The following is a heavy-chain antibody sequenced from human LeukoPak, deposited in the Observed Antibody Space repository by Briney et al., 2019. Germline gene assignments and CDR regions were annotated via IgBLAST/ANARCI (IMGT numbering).Heavy chain of an antibody. V-gene: IGHV1-18*01. Sequence: ASVKVSCKASGYTFTSYGISWVRPAPGQGLEWMGWISAYNGNTNYAQKLQGRVTMTTDTSTSTAYMELRSLRSDDTAVYYCARNQELLGPFDYWGQGTLVTVSS. J-gene: IGHJ4*02. D-gene: IGHD7-27*01. CDR3: ARNQELLGPFDY. CDR2: ISAYNGNT. CDR1: GYTFTSYG.